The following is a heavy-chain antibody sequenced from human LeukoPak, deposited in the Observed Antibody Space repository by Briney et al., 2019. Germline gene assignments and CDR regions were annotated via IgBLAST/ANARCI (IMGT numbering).Heavy chain of an antibody. CDR3: ARDSSYSSGRRQFDY. D-gene: IGHD6-19*01. Sequence: SQTLSLTCAISGDSVSSNSAAWNWSRQSPSRGLEWLARTYYRSNWYNDYAVSLKSRITINPDTSKNQFPLQLNSVTPEDTAVYYRARDSSYSSGRRQFDYWGQGTLVPVSS. V-gene: IGHV6-1*01. CDR2: TYYRSNWYN. J-gene: IGHJ4*02. CDR1: GDSVSSNSAA.